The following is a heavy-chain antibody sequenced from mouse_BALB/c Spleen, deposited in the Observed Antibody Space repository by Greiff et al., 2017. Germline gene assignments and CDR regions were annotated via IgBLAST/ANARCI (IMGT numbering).Heavy chain of an antibody. CDR3: ARSITTVVATGFDY. Sequence: EVQGVESGGGLVQPGGSRKLSCAASGFTFSSFGMHWVRQAPEKGLEWVAYISSGSSTIYYADTVKGRFTISRDNPKNTLFLQMTSLRSEDTAMYYCARSITTVVATGFDYWGQGTTLTVSS. D-gene: IGHD1-1*01. CDR1: GFTFSSFG. CDR2: ISSGSSTI. V-gene: IGHV5-17*02. J-gene: IGHJ2*01.